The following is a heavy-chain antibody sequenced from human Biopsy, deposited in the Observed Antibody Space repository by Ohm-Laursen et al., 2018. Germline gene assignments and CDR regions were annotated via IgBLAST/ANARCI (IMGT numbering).Heavy chain of an antibody. D-gene: IGHD3-3*01. CDR1: GYTYTEYY. V-gene: IGHV1-2*02. CDR2: INPNTGVT. CDR3: ATKGGHGFWSGTYSDIEFFFPKDV. J-gene: IGHJ6*02. Sequence: SSVKVSCKGSGYTYTEYYIHWVRLAPGQGLEWMGWINPNTGVTDFAQRFQGRVTMTSDRSTSTVYMDVSMLTSGDTAVYYCATKGGHGFWSGTYSDIEFFFPKDVWGQGTTVIVSS.